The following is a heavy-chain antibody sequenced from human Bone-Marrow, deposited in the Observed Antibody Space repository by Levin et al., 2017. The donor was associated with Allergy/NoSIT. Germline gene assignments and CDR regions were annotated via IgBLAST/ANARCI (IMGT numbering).Heavy chain of an antibody. D-gene: IGHD4-17*01. Sequence: GGSLRLSCAASGFTFSLYGMHWVRQAPGRGLEWGAVIWYDGSNRYYADSVQGRFTISRDNSKNTLYLQMDSLRAEDTAVYYCARDNPTMTTVTASMDFWGKGTTVTVSS. V-gene: IGHV3-33*01. CDR2: IWYDGSNR. J-gene: IGHJ6*03. CDR1: GFTFSLYG. CDR3: ARDNPTMTTVTASMDF.